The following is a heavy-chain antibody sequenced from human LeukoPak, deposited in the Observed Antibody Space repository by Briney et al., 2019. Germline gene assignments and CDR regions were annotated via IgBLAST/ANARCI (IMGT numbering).Heavy chain of an antibody. CDR2: IYYSGST. V-gene: IGHV4-59*01. Sequence: SETLSLTCTVSGGSISSYYWSWIRQPPGKGLEWIGYIYYSGSTNYNPSLKSRVTTSVDTSKNQFSLKLSSVTAADTAVYYCARAIVVVPAAIGWFDPWGQGTLVTVSS. CDR1: GGSISSYY. CDR3: ARAIVVVPAAIGWFDP. D-gene: IGHD2-2*02. J-gene: IGHJ5*02.